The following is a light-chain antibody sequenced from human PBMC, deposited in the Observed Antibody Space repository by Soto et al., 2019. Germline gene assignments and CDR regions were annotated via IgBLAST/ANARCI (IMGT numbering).Light chain of an antibody. CDR2: GAS. J-gene: IGKJ3*01. V-gene: IGKV3-20*01. CDR3: QNFGDSPFT. CDR1: ETISSHY. Sequence: EIVLMQSPDTLSLSPGERATLSCRASETISSHYIAWYQQKPGQAPRLLIFGASTRATGIPDRFSGSWSGTDFPLPISSLEPEDFAVYYCQNFGDSPFTFGPGTKGDIK.